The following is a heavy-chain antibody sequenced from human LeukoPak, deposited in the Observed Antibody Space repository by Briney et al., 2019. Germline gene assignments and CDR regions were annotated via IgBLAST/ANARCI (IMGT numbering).Heavy chain of an antibody. CDR1: GFTFSRYS. V-gene: IGHV3-48*01. CDR3: ARVLNEDYYYYYMDV. CDR2: ISSSGTTI. Sequence: GGSLRLSCAASGFTFSRYSMNWVRQAPGKGLEWVSYISSSGTTIYYADSVKGRFTISRDNAKNSLYLQMNSLRAEDTAVYYCARVLNEDYYYYYMDVWGKGTTVTVSS. D-gene: IGHD1-1*01. J-gene: IGHJ6*03.